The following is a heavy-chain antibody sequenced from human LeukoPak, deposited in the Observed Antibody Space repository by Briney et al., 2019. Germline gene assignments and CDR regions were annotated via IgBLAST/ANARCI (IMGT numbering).Heavy chain of an antibody. J-gene: IGHJ4*02. CDR1: GGSISSGDYY. D-gene: IGHD4-17*01. CDR3: ARDKQMDYGDYGTMGYFDY. Sequence: SQTLSLTCTVSGGSISSGDYYWSWIRQPPGTGLEWIGYIYYSGSTYYNPSLKSRVTISVDTSKNQFSLKLSSVTAADTAVYYCARDKQMDYGDYGTMGYFDYWGQGTLVTVSS. V-gene: IGHV4-30-4*01. CDR2: IYYSGST.